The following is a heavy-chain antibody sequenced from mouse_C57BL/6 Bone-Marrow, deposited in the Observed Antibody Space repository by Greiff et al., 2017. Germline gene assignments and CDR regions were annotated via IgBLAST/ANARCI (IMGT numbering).Heavy chain of an antibody. CDR1: GFNIKDDY. D-gene: IGHD2-2*01. V-gene: IGHV14-4*01. CDR3: TTDGYDAFDY. CDR2: IDPENGDT. Sequence: VQLQQSGAELVRPGASVKLSCTASGFNIKDDYMHWVKQRPEQGLEWIGWIDPENGDTEYASKVQGKATITADTYSNTAYLQLSSLTSEDTDVYYCTTDGYDAFDYWGQGTTLTVSS. J-gene: IGHJ2*01.